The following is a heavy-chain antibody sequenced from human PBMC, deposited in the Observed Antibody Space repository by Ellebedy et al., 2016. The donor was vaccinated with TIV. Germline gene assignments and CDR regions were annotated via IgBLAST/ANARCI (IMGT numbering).Heavy chain of an antibody. D-gene: IGHD4-17*01. CDR2: IRGDSEK. CDR3: ARGGSYGDYAVQINSWFDS. CDR1: GFSFRSYW. V-gene: IGHV3-7*04. J-gene: IGHJ5*01. Sequence: GESLKISCAASGFSFRSYWMSWVRQAPGKGLEWVANIRGDSEKYYVDSVKGRFTISRDNGKNSLYLQMHSLRPEDTAVYYCARGGSYGDYAVQINSWFDSWGQGTLVTVSS.